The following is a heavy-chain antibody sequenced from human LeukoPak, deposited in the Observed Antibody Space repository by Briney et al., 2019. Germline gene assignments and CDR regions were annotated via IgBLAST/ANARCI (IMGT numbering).Heavy chain of an antibody. D-gene: IGHD5-24*01. J-gene: IGHJ6*03. CDR3: ARISRDGYNAYYYMDV. Sequence: GESLKISCKGSGYSFTSYWIGWARQLPGKGLEWMGIIYPGDSDTRYSPSFQGQVTISADKSISTAYLQWSSLKASDTAMYYCARISRDGYNAYYYMDVWGKGTTVTVSS. V-gene: IGHV5-51*01. CDR1: GYSFTSYW. CDR2: IYPGDSDT.